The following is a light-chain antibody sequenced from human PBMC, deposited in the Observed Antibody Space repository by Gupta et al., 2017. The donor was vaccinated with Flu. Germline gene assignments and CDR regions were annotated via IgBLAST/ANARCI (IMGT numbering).Light chain of an antibody. CDR2: DAS. J-gene: IGKJ2*01. CDR1: KSVSTY. CDR3: QKRSNWPPYT. Sequence: EIELTHSPATLSLSPGERSTLSRRASKSVSTYLAWYQKKPGQAPRLLIYDASNRATGIPARFSGSGFGTDFTLTISSREPEDFAVYYCQKRSNWPPYTFGQGTTLEI. V-gene: IGKV3-11*01.